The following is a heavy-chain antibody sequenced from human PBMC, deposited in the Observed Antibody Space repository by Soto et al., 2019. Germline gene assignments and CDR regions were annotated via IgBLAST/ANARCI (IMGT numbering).Heavy chain of an antibody. D-gene: IGHD4-17*01. CDR1: GGSISSSSYY. Sequence: QLQLQESGPGLVKPSETLSLTCTVSGGSISSSSYYWGWIRQPPGKGLEWIGSIYYSGSTYYNPSLKSRVTISVDTSKNQFSLKLSSVTAADTAVYYCAGTTVVTPGRRFQFDYWGQGTLVTVSS. CDR2: IYYSGST. CDR3: AGTTVVTPGRRFQFDY. J-gene: IGHJ4*02. V-gene: IGHV4-39*01.